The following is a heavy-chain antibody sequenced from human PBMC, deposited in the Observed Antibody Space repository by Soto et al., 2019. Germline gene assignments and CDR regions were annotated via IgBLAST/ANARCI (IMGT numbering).Heavy chain of an antibody. V-gene: IGHV1-69*02. D-gene: IGHD5-18*01. CDR3: ATARGYNYGSDY. Sequence: QVQLVQSGAEVKKPGSSVKVSCKASGDTFSSYIISWVRQAPGQGLEWVGRIIPILNIPNYAQKFQGRVTITADKSTSTAYMELSSLRSEDTAVYYCATARGYNYGSDYWGQGTLVTVSS. CDR1: GDTFSSYI. CDR2: IIPILNIP. J-gene: IGHJ4*02.